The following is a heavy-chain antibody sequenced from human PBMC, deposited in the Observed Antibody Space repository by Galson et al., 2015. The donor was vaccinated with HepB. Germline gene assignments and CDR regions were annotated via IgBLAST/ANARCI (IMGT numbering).Heavy chain of an antibody. CDR2: ISSSGSTI. J-gene: IGHJ5*02. Sequence: SLRLSCAASGFTFSDYYMSWIRQAPGKGLEWVSYISSSGSTIYYADSVKGRFTISRDNAKNSLYLQMNSLRAEDTAVYYCARESRDIVVVVAATAWGQGTLVTASS. CDR3: ARESRDIVVVVAATA. V-gene: IGHV3-11*04. CDR1: GFTFSDYY. D-gene: IGHD2-15*01.